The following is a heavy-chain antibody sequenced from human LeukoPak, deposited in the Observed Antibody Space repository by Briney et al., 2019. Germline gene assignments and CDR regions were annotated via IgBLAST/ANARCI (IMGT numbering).Heavy chain of an antibody. CDR1: GGSFSGYY. D-gene: IGHD2-21*01. J-gene: IGHJ4*02. CDR3: ARKKGRSVIKPFDY. CDR2: INHSGST. V-gene: IGHV4-34*01. Sequence: SETLSLTCAVYGGSFSGYYWSWIRQPPGKGLEWIGEINHSGSTNYNPSLKSRVTISVDTSKNQFSLKLSSVTAADTAVYYCARKKGRSVIKPFDYWGQGTLVTVSS.